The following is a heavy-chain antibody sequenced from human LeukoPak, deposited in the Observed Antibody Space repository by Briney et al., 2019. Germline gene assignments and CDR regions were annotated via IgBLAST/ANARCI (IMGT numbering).Heavy chain of an antibody. Sequence: GGSLRLSCAASGFTFSSNWMSWVRQAPGKGLEWVANIKQDGSEKYYVDSVKGRFTISRDNAKNSLYLQMNSLRAEDTAVYYCARDHGGWGFDYWGQGTLVTVSS. CDR1: GFTFSSNW. CDR3: ARDHGGWGFDY. J-gene: IGHJ4*02. V-gene: IGHV3-7*01. D-gene: IGHD6-19*01. CDR2: IKQDGSEK.